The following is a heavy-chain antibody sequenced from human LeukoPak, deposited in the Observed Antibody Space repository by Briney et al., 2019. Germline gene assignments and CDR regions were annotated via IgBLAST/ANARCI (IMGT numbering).Heavy chain of an antibody. D-gene: IGHD3-9*01. CDR2: ITNSGTTI. V-gene: IGHV3-11*01. CDR3: ARDGHYDILTGYFQD. CDR1: GFTFTDYY. Sequence: DPGGSLRLSCAASGFTFTDYYMSWIRQAPGKGLEWVSYITNSGTTIYYADSVKGRFTNSRDNAKNSLYLQMNSLRAEDTAVYYCARDGHYDILTGYFQDWGQGTLVTVSS. J-gene: IGHJ1*01.